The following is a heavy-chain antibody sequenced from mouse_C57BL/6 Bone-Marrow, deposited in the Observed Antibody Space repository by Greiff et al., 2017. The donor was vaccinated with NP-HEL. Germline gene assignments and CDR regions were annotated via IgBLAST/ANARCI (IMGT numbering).Heavy chain of an antibody. CDR1: GFSLTSYG. Sequence: VQLQQSGPGLVQPSQSLSITCTVSGFSLTSYGVHWVRQSPGKGLEWLGVIWSGGSTDYNAAFISRLSISKDNSKSQVFFKMNSLQADDTAIYYCARNYYGSRFAYWGQGTLVTVSA. V-gene: IGHV2-2*01. D-gene: IGHD1-1*01. J-gene: IGHJ3*01. CDR3: ARNYYGSRFAY. CDR2: IWSGGST.